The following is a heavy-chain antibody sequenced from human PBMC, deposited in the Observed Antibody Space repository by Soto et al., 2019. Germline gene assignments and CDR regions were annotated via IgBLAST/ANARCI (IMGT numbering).Heavy chain of an antibody. CDR3: ARDMRDCSSTSCAAYYYYYGMDV. J-gene: IGHJ6*02. CDR1: GGTFSSYA. V-gene: IGHV1-69*06. Sequence: QVQLVQSGAEVKKPGSSVKVSCKASGGTFSSYAISWVRQAPGQGLEWMGGIIPIFGTANYAQKFQGRVTITADKFTSTAYMELRSLRSEDTAVYYCARDMRDCSSTSCAAYYYYYGMDVWGHGTTVTVSS. CDR2: IIPIFGTA. D-gene: IGHD2-2*01.